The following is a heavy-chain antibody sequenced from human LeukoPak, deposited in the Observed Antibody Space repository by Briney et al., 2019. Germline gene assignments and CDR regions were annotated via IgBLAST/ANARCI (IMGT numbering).Heavy chain of an antibody. CDR1: GFTFSNYW. CDR2: IKEDGSEK. Sequence: GGSLRLSCAASGFTFSNYWMTWVRQAPGKGLEWVANIKEDGSEKNYVDSVKGRFTISRDNAKNSLYLQMNSLRAEDTAVYYCARGRFNYDSTGYSSFYYWGQGTLVTVSS. J-gene: IGHJ4*02. V-gene: IGHV3-7*01. CDR3: ARGRFNYDSTGYSSFYY. D-gene: IGHD3-22*01.